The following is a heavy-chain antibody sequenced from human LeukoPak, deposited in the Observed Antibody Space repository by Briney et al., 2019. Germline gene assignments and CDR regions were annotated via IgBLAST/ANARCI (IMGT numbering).Heavy chain of an antibody. D-gene: IGHD3-16*02. J-gene: IGHJ4*02. CDR2: IYYSGST. CDR3: ARHSPTRNYDYVWGSYRYTHSFDY. V-gene: IGHV4-39*01. Sequence: PSETLSLTCTVSGGSIGSSSYYWGWIRQPPGTGLEWIGSIYYSGSTYYNPSLKSRVTISVDTSKNQFSLKLSSVTAADTAVYYCARHSPTRNYDYVWGSYRYTHSFDYWGQGTLVTVSS. CDR1: GGSIGSSSYY.